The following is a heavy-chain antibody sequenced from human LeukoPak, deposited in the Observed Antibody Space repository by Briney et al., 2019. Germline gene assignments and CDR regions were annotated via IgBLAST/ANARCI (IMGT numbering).Heavy chain of an antibody. V-gene: IGHV4-39*01. CDR2: IYYSGST. CDR1: GGSISSSSYY. Sequence: SETLSLTCTVSGGSISSSSYYWGWIRHPPRKGLEWSGSIYYSGSTYYNPSLKSRVTISVDTSKNQYSLKLSSATAADTAVYYCARRAMVRGGTYFDYWGQGTLVTVSS. CDR3: ARRAMVRGGTYFDY. J-gene: IGHJ4*02. D-gene: IGHD3-10*01.